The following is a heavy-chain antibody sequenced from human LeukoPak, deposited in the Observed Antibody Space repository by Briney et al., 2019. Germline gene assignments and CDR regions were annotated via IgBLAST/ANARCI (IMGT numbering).Heavy chain of an antibody. J-gene: IGHJ3*02. Sequence: SETLSLTCTVSGGSISSYYWSWIRQPPGKGLEWIGYIYYSRSTNYNPSLKSRVTISIDTSKKHFSLKLSSVSAADTAVYYCARRRVLTGSSRGDAFDIWGQGTVVTVSS. CDR2: IYYSRST. CDR3: ARRRVLTGSSRGDAFDI. D-gene: IGHD3-9*01. CDR1: GGSISSYY. V-gene: IGHV4-59*08.